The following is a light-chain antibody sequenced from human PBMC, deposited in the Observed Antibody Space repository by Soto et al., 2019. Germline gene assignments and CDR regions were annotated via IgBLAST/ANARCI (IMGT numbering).Light chain of an antibody. Sequence: EIVLTQSPGTLSLSPGERATLSCRASQSVRSNYLAWYQQKPGQAPRLLIYGASNRATGIPDRFSGTGSGRDFTLPIRRLDPEDCAVYYCQQYGGSPYTFGQGAKLEIQ. CDR1: QSVRSNY. CDR2: GAS. J-gene: IGKJ2*01. CDR3: QQYGGSPYT. V-gene: IGKV3-20*01.